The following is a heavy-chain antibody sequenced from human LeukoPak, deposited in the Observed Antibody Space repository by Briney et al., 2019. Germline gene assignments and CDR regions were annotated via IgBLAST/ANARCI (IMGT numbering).Heavy chain of an antibody. D-gene: IGHD4-17*01. Sequence: SETLSLTCTVSGGSISSYYWSWIRQPPGKGLEWIGYIYYSGSTNYIPSLKSRVTISVDTSKNQFSLKLSSVTAADTAVYYCARDYSDYGDSRGGMDVWGQGTTVTVSS. CDR2: IYYSGST. V-gene: IGHV4-59*01. J-gene: IGHJ6*02. CDR3: ARDYSDYGDSRGGMDV. CDR1: GGSISSYY.